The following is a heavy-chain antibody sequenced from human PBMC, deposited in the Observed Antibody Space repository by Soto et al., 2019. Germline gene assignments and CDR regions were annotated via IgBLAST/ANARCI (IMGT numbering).Heavy chain of an antibody. CDR2: ISAYNGNT. D-gene: IGHD3-9*01. J-gene: IGHJ6*02. CDR1: GYTFTSYG. V-gene: IGHV1-18*04. Sequence: ASVKVSCKASGYTFTSYGISWVRQAPGQGLEWMGWISAYNGNTNYAQKLQGRVTMTTDTSTSTAYMELRSLRSDDTAVYYCARERGDILPILDYGIDVWGQGTTVTVCS. CDR3: ARERGDILPILDYGIDV.